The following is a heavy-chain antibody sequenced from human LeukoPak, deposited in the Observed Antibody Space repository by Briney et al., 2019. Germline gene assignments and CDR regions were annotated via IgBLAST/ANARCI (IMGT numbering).Heavy chain of an antibody. Sequence: PGGSLRLSCAASGFTFSSYSMNWVRQAPGKGLEWVSSISSSSSYIYYADSVKGRFTISRDNAKNSLYLQMNSLRAEDTAVYYCARSGSGEYSSSSHAFDIWGQGTMVTVSS. CDR2: ISSSSSYI. D-gene: IGHD6-6*01. V-gene: IGHV3-21*01. CDR1: GFTFSSYS. CDR3: ARSGSGEYSSSSHAFDI. J-gene: IGHJ3*02.